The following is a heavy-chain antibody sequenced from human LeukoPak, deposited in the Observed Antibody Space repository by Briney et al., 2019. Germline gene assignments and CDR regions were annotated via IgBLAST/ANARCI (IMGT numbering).Heavy chain of an antibody. CDR1: GFTFSSYA. J-gene: IGHJ5*02. Sequence: GRSLRLSCAASGFTFSSYAMHWVRQAPGKGLEWVAVISYDGSNKYYADSVKGRFTISRDNSKNTLYLQMNSLRAEDTAVYYCARGTYGDYPWFDPWGQGTLVTVSS. D-gene: IGHD4-17*01. V-gene: IGHV3-30*14. CDR2: ISYDGSNK. CDR3: ARGTYGDYPWFDP.